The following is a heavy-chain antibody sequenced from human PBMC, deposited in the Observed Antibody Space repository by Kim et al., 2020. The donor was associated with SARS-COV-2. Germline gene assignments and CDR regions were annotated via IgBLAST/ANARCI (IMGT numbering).Heavy chain of an antibody. CDR2: INHSGST. CDR1: GGSFSGYY. Sequence: SETLSLTCAVYGGSFSGYYWSWIRQPPGKGLEWIGEINHSGSTNYNPSLKSRVTISVDTSKNQFSLKLSSVTAADTAVYYCARGFDDYGDYHYDYWGQGTLVTVSS. CDR3: ARGFDDYGDYHYDY. V-gene: IGHV4-34*01. J-gene: IGHJ4*02. D-gene: IGHD4-17*01.